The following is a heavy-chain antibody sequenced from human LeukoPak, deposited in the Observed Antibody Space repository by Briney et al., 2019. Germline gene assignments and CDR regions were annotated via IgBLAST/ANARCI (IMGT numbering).Heavy chain of an antibody. Sequence: SETLSLTCSVSDDSITIYYWTWIRQPPGKGLEWIGYIDHTGTTNYNPSLNSRVTISRDTSKNHFSLQLSSVTAADTAVYYCARATDYPWYFDYWGQGTLVTVSS. D-gene: IGHD4-11*01. CDR2: IDHTGTT. J-gene: IGHJ4*02. V-gene: IGHV4-59*01. CDR1: DDSITIYY. CDR3: ARATDYPWYFDY.